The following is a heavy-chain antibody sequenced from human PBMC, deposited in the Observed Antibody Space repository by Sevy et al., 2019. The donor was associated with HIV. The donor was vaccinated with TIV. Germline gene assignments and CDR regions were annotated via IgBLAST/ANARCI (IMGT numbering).Heavy chain of an antibody. CDR3: SRDRGGDNGNSRDFDS. CDR1: GFTFSDYY. CDR2: ISSSGSTT. J-gene: IGHJ4*02. Sequence: GGSLRLSCAASGFTFSDYYMSWIRQAPGKGLEWISYISSSGSTTYYADSVKGRFTISRDNAKNSLYLQMNSLRAEDTAVYYCSRDRGGDNGNSRDFDSWGQGTLVTVSS. V-gene: IGHV3-11*01. D-gene: IGHD2-8*01.